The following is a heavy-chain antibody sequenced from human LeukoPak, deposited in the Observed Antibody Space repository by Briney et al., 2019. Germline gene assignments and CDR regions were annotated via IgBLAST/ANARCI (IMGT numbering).Heavy chain of an antibody. D-gene: IGHD2-15*01. Sequence: GSLRLSCAASGFNVSNKYMSWVRQAPGKGLEWVSAISGSGGSTYYADSVKGRFTISRDNSKNTLYLQMNSLRAEDTAVYYCAKGGGRYCSGGSCYMGYWGQGTLVTVSS. V-gene: IGHV3-23*01. J-gene: IGHJ4*02. CDR1: GFNVSNKY. CDR2: ISGSGGST. CDR3: AKGGGRYCSGGSCYMGY.